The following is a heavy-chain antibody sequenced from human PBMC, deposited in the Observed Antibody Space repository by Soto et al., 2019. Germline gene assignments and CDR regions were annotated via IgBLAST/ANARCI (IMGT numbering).Heavy chain of an antibody. CDR2: ISSSGSTI. V-gene: IGHV3-48*03. CDR1: GFTFSSYE. D-gene: IGHD6-13*01. J-gene: IGHJ5*01. Sequence: PGGSLRLSCAASGFTFSSYEMNWVRQAPGKGLEWVSYISSSGSTIYYADSVKGRFTISRDNAKNSLYLQMNSLRAEDTAVYFCSRDPSSSWYYCFDSWGQGTLVTVSS. CDR3: SRDPSSSWYYCFDS.